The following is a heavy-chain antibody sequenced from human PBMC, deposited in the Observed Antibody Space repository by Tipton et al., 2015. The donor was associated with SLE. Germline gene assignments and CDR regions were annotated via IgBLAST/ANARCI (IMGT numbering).Heavy chain of an antibody. CDR1: GGSFSGYY. CDR3: ARGRGGSYGY. J-gene: IGHJ4*02. V-gene: IGHV4-34*01. CDR2: INHSGST. D-gene: IGHD1-26*01. Sequence: TLSLTCAVYGGSFSGYYWSWIRQPPGKGLEWIGEINHSGSTNYNPSLKSRVTISVDTSKNQFSLKLSSVTAADTAVYYCARGRGGSYGYWGQGTLVTVSS.